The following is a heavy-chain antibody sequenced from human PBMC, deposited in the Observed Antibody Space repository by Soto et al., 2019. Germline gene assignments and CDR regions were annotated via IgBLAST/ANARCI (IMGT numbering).Heavy chain of an antibody. CDR2: ISAYNGNT. Sequence: QVQLVQSGAEVKKPGASVKVSCKASGYTFTSYGISWVRQAPGQGLEWMGWISAYNGNTNYAQKLQGRGTMTTDTSTSTAYMELRSLRSDDTAVYYCARVPQLRAAKSLYYYYGMDVWGQGTTVTVSS. CDR3: ARVPQLRAAKSLYYYYGMDV. J-gene: IGHJ6*02. CDR1: GYTFTSYG. D-gene: IGHD2-15*01. V-gene: IGHV1-18*01.